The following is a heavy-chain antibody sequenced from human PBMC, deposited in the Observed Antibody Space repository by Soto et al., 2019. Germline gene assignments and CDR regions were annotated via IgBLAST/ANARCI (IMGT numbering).Heavy chain of an antibody. CDR1: GGTFSSYA. J-gene: IGHJ6*02. Sequence: QVQLVQSGAEVKEPGSSVKVSCKASGGTFSSYAINWVRQAPGQGLEWLGDITPMFETANYAQKFQGRVTITADKSTRTAYMELRSLRSEDTAVYYCARTIVTVVFGGYSYYGMDVWGQGTTVTVSS. CDR3: ARTIVTVVFGGYSYYGMDV. V-gene: IGHV1-69*06. D-gene: IGHD2-15*01. CDR2: ITPMFETA.